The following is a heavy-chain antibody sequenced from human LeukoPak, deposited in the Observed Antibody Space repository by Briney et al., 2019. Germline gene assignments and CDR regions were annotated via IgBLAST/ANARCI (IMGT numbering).Heavy chain of an antibody. J-gene: IGHJ6*02. Sequence: SETLSLTCTVSGGSISSSSSYWGWIRQPPGTGLEWLGSIYYSGSTYYNPSLKSRVTISVDTSKNQFSLKLSSVTAADTAVYYCARGTDKYYYYGMDVWGQGTTVTVSS. D-gene: IGHD1-1*01. V-gene: IGHV4-39*01. CDR1: GGSISSSSSY. CDR2: IYYSGST. CDR3: ARGTDKYYYYGMDV.